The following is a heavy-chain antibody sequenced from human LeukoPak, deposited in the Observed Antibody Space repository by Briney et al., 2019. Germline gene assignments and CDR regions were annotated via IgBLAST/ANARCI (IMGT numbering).Heavy chain of an antibody. Sequence: GASVKVSCKASGYTFTSYGISWVRQAPGQGLEWMGWIGAYNGNTNYAQKLQGRVTMTTDTSTSTAYMELSSLRSEDTAVYYCGRGARPPHYYYYMDVWGKGTTVTVSS. CDR1: GYTFTSYG. CDR3: GRGARPPHYYYYMDV. D-gene: IGHD5-12*01. V-gene: IGHV1-18*01. CDR2: IGAYNGNT. J-gene: IGHJ6*03.